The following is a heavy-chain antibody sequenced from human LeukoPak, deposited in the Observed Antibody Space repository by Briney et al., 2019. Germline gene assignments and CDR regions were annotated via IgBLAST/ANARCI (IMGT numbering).Heavy chain of an antibody. V-gene: IGHV4-39*01. J-gene: IGHJ5*02. CDR2: IYYSGST. Sequence: SETLSLTCTVSGGSISSSSYYWGWIRQPPGKGLEWIGSIYYSGSTYYNPSLKSRVTIPVDTSKNQFSLKLSSVTAADTAVYYCARHWGYYGSGSYFWFDPWGQGTLVTVSS. CDR1: GGSISSSSYY. D-gene: IGHD3-10*01. CDR3: ARHWGYYGSGSYFWFDP.